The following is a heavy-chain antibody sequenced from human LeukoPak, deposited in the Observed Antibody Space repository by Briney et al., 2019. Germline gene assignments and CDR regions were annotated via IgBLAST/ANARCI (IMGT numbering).Heavy chain of an antibody. CDR1: GGSFSGYY. D-gene: IGHD6-13*01. Sequence: KSSQTLSLTCAVYGGSFSGYYWSWIRQPPGKGLEWIGEINHSGSANYNPSLKSRVTISVDTSKNQFSLKLSSVTAADTAVYYCARVGDSSSWFSDYWYFDLWGRGTLVTVSS. CDR3: ARVGDSSSWFSDYWYFDL. CDR2: INHSGSA. V-gene: IGHV4-34*01. J-gene: IGHJ2*01.